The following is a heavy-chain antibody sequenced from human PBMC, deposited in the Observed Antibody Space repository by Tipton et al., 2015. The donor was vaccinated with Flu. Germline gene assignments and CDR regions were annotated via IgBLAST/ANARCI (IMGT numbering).Heavy chain of an antibody. CDR3: AAWGSYRYRSFDY. V-gene: IGHV4-34*01. CDR1: GGPFSGYY. CDR2: INHSGST. J-gene: IGHJ4*02. Sequence: TLSLTCAVYGGPFSGYYWSWIRQPPGKGLEWIGEINHSGSTNYNPSLKSRVTISVDTSKNQFSLKLSSVTAADTAVYYCAAWGSYRYRSFDYWGQGTLVTVSS. D-gene: IGHD3-16*02.